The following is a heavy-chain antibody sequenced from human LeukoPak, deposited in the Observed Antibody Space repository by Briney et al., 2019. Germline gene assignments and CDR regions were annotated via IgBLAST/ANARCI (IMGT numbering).Heavy chain of an antibody. Sequence: GGSLRLSCTASGFTFSDFHMSWIRQAPGKGLEWVSHISGSGYAIHHPGSVKGRFTISRDNAKNSLYLQMNSLRVEDSAVYYCARLSGTYSRGGAHRGQGTLVTVSS. CDR2: ISGSGYAI. D-gene: IGHD1-26*01. V-gene: IGHV3-11*01. CDR1: GFTFSDFH. CDR3: ARLSGTYSRGGAH. J-gene: IGHJ4*02.